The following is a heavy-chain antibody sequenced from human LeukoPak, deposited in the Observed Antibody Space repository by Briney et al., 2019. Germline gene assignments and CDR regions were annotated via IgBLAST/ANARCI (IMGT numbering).Heavy chain of an antibody. D-gene: IGHD4-17*01. CDR3: ARTTPTVTMGNFDY. V-gene: IGHV3-30*03. Sequence: GGSLRLSCAASGFTFSSYGMHWVRQAPGKGLEWVAVISYDGSNNYYADSVKGRFTISRDNSKNTLYLQVNSLRAEDTAVYYCARTTPTVTMGNFDYWGQGTLVTVSS. J-gene: IGHJ4*02. CDR1: GFTFSSYG. CDR2: ISYDGSNN.